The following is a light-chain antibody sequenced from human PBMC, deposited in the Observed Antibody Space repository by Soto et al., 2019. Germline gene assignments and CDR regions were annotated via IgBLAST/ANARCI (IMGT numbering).Light chain of an antibody. CDR1: QSVSSSY. Sequence: EIVLTQSPGTLSLSPGDRATFSCRASQSVSSSYLAWYQQKPGQAPRLLIYGASNRATGIPDRFSGSGSGTDFTLSLSRLEPEDFAVYYCQQFGGSPQTFGQGTKVEVK. CDR3: QQFGGSPQT. J-gene: IGKJ1*01. CDR2: GAS. V-gene: IGKV3-20*01.